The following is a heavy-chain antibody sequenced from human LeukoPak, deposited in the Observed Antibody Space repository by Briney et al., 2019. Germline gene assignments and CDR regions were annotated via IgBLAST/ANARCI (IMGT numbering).Heavy chain of an antibody. V-gene: IGHV3-7*01. CDR1: GFTFSSYW. J-gene: IGHJ6*03. D-gene: IGHD6-13*01. Sequence: GGSLRLSCAASGFTFSSYWMSWVRQAPGKGLEWVANIKQDGSEKYYVDSVKGRFTISRDNAKNSLYLQMNSLRAEDTAVYYCARVKSSSWYYYYYYMDVWGKGTTVTVSS. CDR2: IKQDGSEK. CDR3: ARVKSSSWYYYYYYMDV.